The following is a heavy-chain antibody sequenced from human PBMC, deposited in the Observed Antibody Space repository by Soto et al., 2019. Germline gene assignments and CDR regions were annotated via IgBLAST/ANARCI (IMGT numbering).Heavy chain of an antibody. V-gene: IGHV4-34*01. Sequence: QVQLQQWGAGLLKPSETLSLTCAVYGGSFSGYQWSWIRQTPGKGLEWIGAINDSGDINYNPSLKSRVTSLVNSPKKQISLRLSSVTAADTAVYYCARGLILWFGELSRRGGYYNYMDVWCKGTTVTVSS. CDR3: ARGLILWFGELSRRGGYYNYMDV. J-gene: IGHJ6*03. D-gene: IGHD3-10*01. CDR1: GGSFSGYQ. CDR2: INDSGDI.